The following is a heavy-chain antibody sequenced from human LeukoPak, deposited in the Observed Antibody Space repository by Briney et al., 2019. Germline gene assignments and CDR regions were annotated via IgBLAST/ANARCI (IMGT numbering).Heavy chain of an antibody. V-gene: IGHV3-9*01. CDR3: ARDHIVVVPAAIPELNWFDP. Sequence: GGSLRLSCAASGFTFDDYAMHWVRQAPGKGLEWVSGISWNSGSIGYADSVKGRFTISRDNAKNSLYLQMNSLRAEDTAVYYCARDHIVVVPAAIPELNWFDPWGQGTLVTVSS. J-gene: IGHJ5*02. D-gene: IGHD2-2*02. CDR2: ISWNSGSI. CDR1: GFTFDDYA.